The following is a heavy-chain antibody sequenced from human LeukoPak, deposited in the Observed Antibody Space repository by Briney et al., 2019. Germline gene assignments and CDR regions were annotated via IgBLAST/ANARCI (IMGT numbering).Heavy chain of an antibody. CDR3: AAAPILRGEGGEHYKYGMDV. Sequence: PSETLSLTCGVSVGSINSGNWWPWVRRSPGKGLEWIGEIHHNGTRNYNPSLESRVTISADTFKNHFSLIVTSLTAADTAVYYCAAAPILRGEGGEHYKYGMDVWGQGTTVIVSS. CDR1: VGSINSGNW. J-gene: IGHJ6*02. D-gene: IGHD2-2*02. V-gene: IGHV4/OR15-8*01. CDR2: IHHNGTR.